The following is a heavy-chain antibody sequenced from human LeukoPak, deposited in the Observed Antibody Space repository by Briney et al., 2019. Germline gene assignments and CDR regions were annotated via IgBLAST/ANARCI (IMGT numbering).Heavy chain of an antibody. D-gene: IGHD3-10*01. J-gene: IGHJ4*02. CDR1: GFAFSNSG. Sequence: GRSLRLSCAASGFAFSNSGMHWVRQAPGKGLEWVALIWYDGSSKYYADSVKGRFAISRDNSKNTLYLQMNSLRAEDTALYYCARDYGSGSYYKGYFDYWGQGTLVTVSS. CDR2: IWYDGSSK. CDR3: ARDYGSGSYYKGYFDY. V-gene: IGHV3-33*01.